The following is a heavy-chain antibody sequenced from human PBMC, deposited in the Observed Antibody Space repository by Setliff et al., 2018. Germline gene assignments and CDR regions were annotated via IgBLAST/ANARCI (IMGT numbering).Heavy chain of an antibody. D-gene: IGHD6-13*01. CDR2: ISAYNGNT. Sequence: ASVKVSCKASGYTFTSYGISWVRQAPGQGLEWMGWISAYNGNTSYAQKFQGRVTMTRDTSTSTVYMELSSLRSEDTAVYYCATPGQQLVRLDRFDPWGQGTLVTVSS. CDR1: GYTFTSYG. V-gene: IGHV1-18*01. J-gene: IGHJ5*02. CDR3: ATPGQQLVRLDRFDP.